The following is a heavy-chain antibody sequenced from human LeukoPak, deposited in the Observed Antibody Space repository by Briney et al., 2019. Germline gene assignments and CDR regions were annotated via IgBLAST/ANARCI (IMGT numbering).Heavy chain of an antibody. CDR3: ARTYSSSWYVGYYYYMDV. Sequence: SETLSLTRAVYGGSFSGYYWSWIRQPPGKGLEWIGEINHSGSTNYNPSLKSRVTISVDTSKNQFSLKLSSVTAADTAVYYCARTYSSSWYVGYYYYMDVWGKGTTVTVSS. CDR2: INHSGST. D-gene: IGHD6-13*01. CDR1: GGSFSGYY. J-gene: IGHJ6*03. V-gene: IGHV4-34*01.